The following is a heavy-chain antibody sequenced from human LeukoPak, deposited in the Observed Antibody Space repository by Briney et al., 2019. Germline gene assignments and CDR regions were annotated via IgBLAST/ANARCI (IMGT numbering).Heavy chain of an antibody. CDR1: GFTFSSSN. CDR3: ARGAGTSTYGMDV. J-gene: IGHJ6*02. V-gene: IGHV3-48*02. Sequence: GGSLRLSCAASGFTFSSSNMNWVRQTPGKGLEWVSYISSGTSAIYYADSVKGRFTISRDDAKNSLYLQMNSLRDDDTAVYYCARGAGTSTYGMDVWGQGTTVTVSS. CDR2: ISSGTSAI.